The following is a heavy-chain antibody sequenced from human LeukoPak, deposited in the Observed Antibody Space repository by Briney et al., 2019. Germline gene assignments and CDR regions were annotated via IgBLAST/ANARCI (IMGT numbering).Heavy chain of an antibody. Sequence: PSETLSLTCAVSGYSISSGYYWAWIRQPPGKGLEWLGSIYHSGSTYYNPSLKTRVTISVDTSKNQFSLKLSSVTAADTAVYYCARDRGPGVGATGYYFHYWGQGTLVTVSS. V-gene: IGHV4-38-2*02. CDR2: IYHSGST. CDR3: ARDRGPGVGATGYYFHY. CDR1: GYSISSGYY. D-gene: IGHD1-26*01. J-gene: IGHJ4*02.